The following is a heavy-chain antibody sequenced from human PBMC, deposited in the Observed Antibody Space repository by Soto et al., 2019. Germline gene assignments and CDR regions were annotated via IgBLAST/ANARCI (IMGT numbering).Heavy chain of an antibody. Sequence: QVQLVESGGGVVQPGRSLRLSCAASGFTFSSYGMHWVRQAPGKGLEWVAVISYDGSNKYYADSVKGRFTISRDNSKNTLYLQMNSLRAEDTAVYYCAKAQGPYDSSRNFDYWGQGTLVTVSS. V-gene: IGHV3-30*18. CDR2: ISYDGSNK. CDR1: GFTFSSYG. CDR3: AKAQGPYDSSRNFDY. D-gene: IGHD3-22*01. J-gene: IGHJ4*02.